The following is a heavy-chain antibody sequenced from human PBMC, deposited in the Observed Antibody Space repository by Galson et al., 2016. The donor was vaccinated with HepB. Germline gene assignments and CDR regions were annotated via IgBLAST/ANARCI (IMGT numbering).Heavy chain of an antibody. J-gene: IGHJ4*02. D-gene: IGHD2-15*01. V-gene: IGHV1-18*01. Sequence: SVKVSCKASGYTFTSYGISWVRQAPGQGLEWMGWISAYNGNTKYAQKLQGRVTMTTDTSTSTAHMELRSLRSDDTAVYYCARPGAYCSGGRCYFDYWGQGTLVTVSS. CDR3: ARPGAYCSGGRCYFDY. CDR1: GYTFTSYG. CDR2: ISAYNGNT.